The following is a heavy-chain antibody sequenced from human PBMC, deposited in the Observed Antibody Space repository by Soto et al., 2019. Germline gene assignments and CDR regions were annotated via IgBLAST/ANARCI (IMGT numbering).Heavy chain of an antibody. CDR1: GFTFTDYY. J-gene: IGHJ6*02. D-gene: IGHD4-17*01. CDR3: ARMGNGDYSPGMDV. Sequence: ESGGGLVKPGGSLRLSCAASGFTFTDYYMRWIRQAPGKGLEWVSYISSSGTTIYYTDSVKGRFTISRDNAKNSLCLQMNSLRAEDTAVYYCARMGNGDYSPGMDVWGQGTTVTVSS. V-gene: IGHV3-11*01. CDR2: ISSSGTTI.